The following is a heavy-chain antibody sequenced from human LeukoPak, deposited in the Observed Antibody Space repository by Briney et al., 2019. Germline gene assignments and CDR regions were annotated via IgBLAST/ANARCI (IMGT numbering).Heavy chain of an antibody. CDR2: INHSGST. Sequence: PSETLSLTCAVYGGSFSGYYWSWIRQPPGKGLEWIGEINHSGSTNYNPSLKGRVTISVDTSKNQFSLKLSSVTAADTAVYYCARARGLRWYHGGCVFDYWGQGTLVTVSS. J-gene: IGHJ4*02. CDR3: ARARGLRWYHGGCVFDY. V-gene: IGHV4-34*01. CDR1: GGSFSGYY. D-gene: IGHD4-23*01.